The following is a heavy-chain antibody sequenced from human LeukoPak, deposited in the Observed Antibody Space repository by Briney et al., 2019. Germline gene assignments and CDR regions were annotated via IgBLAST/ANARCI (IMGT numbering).Heavy chain of an antibody. Sequence: GGSLRLSCAASGFTVSSVYMSWVRQAPGKGLEWVSVIFSDGSTYYADSVKARFTISRDNSKNTLYLQMNSLRAEDTAVYYCARDHHGSGSYPNPWGQGTLVTVSS. CDR3: ARDHHGSGSYPNP. V-gene: IGHV3-66*01. D-gene: IGHD3-10*01. CDR2: IFSDGST. CDR1: GFTVSSVY. J-gene: IGHJ5*02.